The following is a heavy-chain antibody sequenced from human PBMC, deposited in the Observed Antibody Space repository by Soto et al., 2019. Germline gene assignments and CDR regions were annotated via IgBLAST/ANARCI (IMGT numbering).Heavy chain of an antibody. D-gene: IGHD3-22*01. Sequence: QVPLVESGGGVVQPGRSLRLSCAASGFTFSNYGMHWVRQAPGKGLEWVAVIWYDGSNKYYADSVKGRFTISRDNSKNTLYLQMNSLRAEDTAVYYCARGDSSGYYWGYFDYWGQGTLVTVSS. CDR2: IWYDGSNK. CDR1: GFTFSNYG. J-gene: IGHJ4*02. V-gene: IGHV3-33*01. CDR3: ARGDSSGYYWGYFDY.